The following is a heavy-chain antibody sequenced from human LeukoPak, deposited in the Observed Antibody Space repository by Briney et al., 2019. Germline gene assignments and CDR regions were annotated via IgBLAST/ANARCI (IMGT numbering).Heavy chain of an antibody. Sequence: GASVKVSCKASGYTFTGYYIHWVRQAPGQGLEWMGWINPNTSGTKYAQEFQGRVAMTRDTSISTAYMELSRLRSDDTAVYYCARDRAPRVTSTMDVWGKGTTVTVSS. CDR2: INPNTSGT. J-gene: IGHJ6*03. D-gene: IGHD4-11*01. CDR3: ARDRAPRVTSTMDV. V-gene: IGHV1-2*02. CDR1: GYTFTGYY.